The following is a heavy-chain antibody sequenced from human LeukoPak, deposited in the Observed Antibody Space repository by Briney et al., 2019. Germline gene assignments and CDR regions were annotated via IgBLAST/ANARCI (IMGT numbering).Heavy chain of an antibody. Sequence: LSGGSLRLSCAASGFTFTSYAMSWVRQAPGKGLEWVSVITDSGGGTYYADSVKGRFTISRDNSKNTLYLQLNSLRAEDTAVYYCAKGSGYDLVDYWGQGTLVTVSS. J-gene: IGHJ4*02. CDR2: ITDSGGGT. CDR3: AKGSGYDLVDY. D-gene: IGHD5-12*01. CDR1: GFTFTSYA. V-gene: IGHV3-23*01.